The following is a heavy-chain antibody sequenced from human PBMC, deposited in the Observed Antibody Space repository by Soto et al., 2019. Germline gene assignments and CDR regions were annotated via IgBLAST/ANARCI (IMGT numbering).Heavy chain of an antibody. J-gene: IGHJ4*02. CDR2: ISYDGGNK. CDR3: AKGGGRDGYNSNYFDY. CDR1: GFTFSSYG. D-gene: IGHD5-12*01. Sequence: QVQLVESGGGMVQPGRSLRLSCAASGFTFSSYGMHWVRQAPGKWLEWVAVISYDGGNKYYADSVKGRFTISRDNSKSTLYLQMNSLRAEDTAVYYCAKGGGRDGYNSNYFDYWGQGTLVTVSS. V-gene: IGHV3-30*18.